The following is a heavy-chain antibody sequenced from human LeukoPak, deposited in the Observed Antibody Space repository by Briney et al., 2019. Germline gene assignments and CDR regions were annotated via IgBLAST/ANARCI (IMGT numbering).Heavy chain of an antibody. J-gene: IGHJ4*02. V-gene: IGHV4-59*01. CDR2: IYYSGST. CDR1: GGSISSYY. D-gene: IGHD3-3*01. CDR3: ASLRFWAFDY. Sequence: SETLSLTCTVSGGSISSYYWSWLRQPPGKGPEWIGYIYYSGSTNYNPSLKSRVTISVDTSKNQFSLKLSSVTAADTAVYYCASLRFWAFDYWGQGTLVTVSS.